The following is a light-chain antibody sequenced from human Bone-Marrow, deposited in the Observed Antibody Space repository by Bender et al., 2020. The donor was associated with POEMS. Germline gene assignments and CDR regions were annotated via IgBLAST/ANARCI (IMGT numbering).Light chain of an antibody. CDR2: EET. CDR3: CSYAGSATWV. J-gene: IGLJ3*02. V-gene: IGLV2-23*01. CDR1: SSAVGTYNL. Sequence: QSALTQPASVSGPPHQSSTTPCTETSSAVGTYNLASWTHHPPGKAPNPIIYEETKRPSGISNRFSGSKSGNTASLTISGLQSEDEADYFCCSYAGSATWVFGAGTKLAVL.